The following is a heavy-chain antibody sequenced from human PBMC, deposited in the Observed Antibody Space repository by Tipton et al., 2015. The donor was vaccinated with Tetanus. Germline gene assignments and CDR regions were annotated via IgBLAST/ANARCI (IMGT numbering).Heavy chain of an antibody. V-gene: IGHV4-39*01. CDR3: ARQDTLNYYYVGYFHD. CDR2: ITYSGST. J-gene: IGHJ1*01. D-gene: IGHD3-22*01. CDR1: GDAISTNSYF. Sequence: TLSLTCIVSGDAISTNSYFWGWIRQPPGKGLEWVGTITYSGSTYYNASLRSRVTISVDTSKNQFSLQLRSVTAADTAVYYCARQDTLNYYYVGYFHDWGQGTLVTVSS.